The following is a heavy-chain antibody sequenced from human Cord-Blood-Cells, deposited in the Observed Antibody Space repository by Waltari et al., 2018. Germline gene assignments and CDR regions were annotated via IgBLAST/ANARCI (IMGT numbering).Heavy chain of an antibody. CDR2: IIPIFGKA. CDR3: ARGPANWGSRKPYYFDY. V-gene: IGHV1-69*01. CDR1: GGTFSSYA. D-gene: IGHD7-27*01. J-gene: IGHJ4*02. Sequence: QVQLVQSGAEVKKPGSSVKVSCKASGGTFSSYAISWVRQAPGQGLEWMGAIIPIFGKANYAQKFQGRVTITADESTSTAYMELSSLRSEDTAVYYCARGPANWGSRKPYYFDYWGQGTLVTVSS.